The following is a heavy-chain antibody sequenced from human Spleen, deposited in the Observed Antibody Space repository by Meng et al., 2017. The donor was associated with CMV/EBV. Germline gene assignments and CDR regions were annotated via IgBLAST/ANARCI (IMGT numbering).Heavy chain of an antibody. Sequence: ASVKVSCKASGYTFTGYYMHWVRQAPGQGLEWMGWINPNSGGTNYAQKFQGRVTMTRDTSISTAYVELSRLRSDDTAVYYCARAFIVVVPAAIGYWGQGTLVTVSS. CDR2: INPNSGGT. CDR1: GYTFTGYY. V-gene: IGHV1-2*02. D-gene: IGHD2-2*01. CDR3: ARAFIVVVPAAIGY. J-gene: IGHJ4*02.